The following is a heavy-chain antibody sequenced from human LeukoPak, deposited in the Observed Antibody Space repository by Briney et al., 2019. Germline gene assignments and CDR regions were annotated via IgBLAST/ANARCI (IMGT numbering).Heavy chain of an antibody. V-gene: IGHV3-23*01. CDR1: GFTFSSYW. D-gene: IGHD4-17*01. CDR2: ISGSGGST. CDR3: AKFRVTTWHYFDY. J-gene: IGHJ4*02. Sequence: GGSLRLSCAASGFTFSSYWMHWVRQAPGKGLEWVSAISGSGGSTYYADSVKGRFTISRDNSKNTLYLQMNSLRAEDTAVYYCAKFRVTTWHYFDYWGQGTLVTVSS.